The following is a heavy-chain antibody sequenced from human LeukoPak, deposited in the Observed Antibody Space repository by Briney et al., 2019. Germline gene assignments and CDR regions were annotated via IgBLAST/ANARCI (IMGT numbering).Heavy chain of an antibody. CDR3: ARVRLADERAWAC. CDR1: GYTLSDFY. V-gene: IGHV1-2*02. D-gene: IGHD3-3*02. J-gene: IGHJ1*01. CDR2: ITPKSGDT. Sequence: ASVKVCCKASGYTLSDFYIHWVGQAPGQGLEYVGWITPKSGDTYSPQRFQGRVTMTRDASISTAYMELSSLRSDDTAVYFCARVRLADERAWACWGQGTLVTVAS.